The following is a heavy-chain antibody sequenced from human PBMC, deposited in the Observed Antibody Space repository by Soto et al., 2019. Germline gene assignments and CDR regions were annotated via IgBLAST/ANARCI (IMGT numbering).Heavy chain of an antibody. D-gene: IGHD6-19*01. V-gene: IGHV4-30-4*01. CDR3: ASEGVEFESSGYPSRYFEF. J-gene: IGHJ4*02. CDR1: GGPISGDYY. Sequence: TMARTFNASGGPISGDYYWTWIRLPPVKVLVGIGYIFYSGSTYYNPSLKSRVTMSVDTSKIKFSLRLSSVTPSVPAVIYRASEGVEFESSGYPSRYFEFWGQGILVTVSS. CDR2: IFYSGST.